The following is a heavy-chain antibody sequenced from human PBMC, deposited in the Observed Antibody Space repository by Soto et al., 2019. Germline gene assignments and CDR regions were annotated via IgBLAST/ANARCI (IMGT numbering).Heavy chain of an antibody. D-gene: IGHD3-10*01. CDR3: ARDRGGMVRGVIIIDAFDI. J-gene: IGHJ3*02. CDR1: VSPFRSIG. CDR2: ISYDGSNK. V-gene: IGHV3-30*03. Sequence: GGPMSISFQPLVSPFRSIGWPGSRKDKGRGLEWVAVISYDGSNKYYADSVKGRFTISRANSKTTLYLQMTSLRAEDTAVYYCARDRGGMVRGVIIIDAFDIWGQGPMVTVPS.